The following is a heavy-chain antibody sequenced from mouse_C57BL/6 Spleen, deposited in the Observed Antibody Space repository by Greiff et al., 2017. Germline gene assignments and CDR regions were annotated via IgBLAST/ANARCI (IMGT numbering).Heavy chain of an antibody. V-gene: IGHV1-50*01. Sequence: QVQLQQPGAELVKPGASVKLSCKASGYTFTSYWMQWVKQRPGQGLEWIGEIDPSDSYTNYNQKFKGKATLTVDTSSSTAYMQLSRQTSEDSAVYYCARSGSSDAMDYWGQGTTVTVSS. J-gene: IGHJ4*01. CDR2: IDPSDSYT. CDR3: ARSGSSDAMDY. D-gene: IGHD1-1*01. CDR1: GYTFTSYW.